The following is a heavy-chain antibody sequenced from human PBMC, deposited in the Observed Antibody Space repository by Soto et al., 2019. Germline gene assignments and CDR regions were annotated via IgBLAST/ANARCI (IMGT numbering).Heavy chain of an antibody. V-gene: IGHV1-69*13. CDR1: GGTFSSYA. J-gene: IGHJ6*02. CDR2: IIPIFGTA. D-gene: IGHD5-18*01. Sequence: GASVKVSCKASGGTFSSYAISWVRQAPGQGLEWMGGIIPIFGTANYVQKFQGRVTITADESTSTAYMELSSLRSEDTAVYYCAREDWDTAMDPSYYYYYGMDVWGQGTTVTVSS. CDR3: AREDWDTAMDPSYYYYYGMDV.